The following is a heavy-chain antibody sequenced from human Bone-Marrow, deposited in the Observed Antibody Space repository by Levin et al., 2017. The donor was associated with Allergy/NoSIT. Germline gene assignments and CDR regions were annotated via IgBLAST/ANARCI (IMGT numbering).Heavy chain of an antibody. D-gene: IGHD2-21*02. Sequence: PGGSLRLSCAASGFTFNSHWMHWVRQAPGKGLVWISRMNPDGSDADYADFVKGRLTISRDNIKNTLYLQVNDLRAEDTAIYYCVMTVTGAMGYWGQGTQVTVSS. CDR3: VMTVTGAMGY. V-gene: IGHV3-74*01. J-gene: IGHJ4*02. CDR1: GFTFNSHW. CDR2: MNPDGSDA.